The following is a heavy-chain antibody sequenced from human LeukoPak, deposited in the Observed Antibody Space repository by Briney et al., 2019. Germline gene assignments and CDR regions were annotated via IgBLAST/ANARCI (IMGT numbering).Heavy chain of an antibody. Sequence: GGSLRLSCAASGFILSSHGMSWVRQAPGKRLEWVSTVTSRGGTDYTDSVKGRFIISRDNSKNTLLLQMNSLRAEDTAVYYCATTRPYGTTWAGAFEDWGQGTPVTVSS. CDR2: VTSRGGT. V-gene: IGHV3-23*01. D-gene: IGHD6-19*01. J-gene: IGHJ4*01. CDR3: ATTRPYGTTWAGAFED. CDR1: GFILSSHG.